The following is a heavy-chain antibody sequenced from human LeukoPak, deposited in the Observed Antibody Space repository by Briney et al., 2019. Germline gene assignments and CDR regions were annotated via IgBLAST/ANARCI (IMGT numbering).Heavy chain of an antibody. J-gene: IGHJ5*02. CDR3: ARDKTSSGRRGNWFDP. D-gene: IGHD6-19*01. CDR2: ISAYNGNT. Sequence: ASVKVSCKASGYTFTSYGISWVRQAPGQGLEWMGWISAYNGNTNYAQKLQGRVTTTTDTSTSTAYMELRSLRSDDTAVYYCARDKTSSGRRGNWFDPWGQGTLVTVSS. V-gene: IGHV1-18*04. CDR1: GYTFTSYG.